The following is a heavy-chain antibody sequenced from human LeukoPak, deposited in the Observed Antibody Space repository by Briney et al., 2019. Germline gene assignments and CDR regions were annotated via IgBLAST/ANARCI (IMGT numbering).Heavy chain of an antibody. CDR1: GFTFSSYA. J-gene: IGHJ2*01. CDR2: ISYDGSNK. CDR3: AKDIPGVTTGYFDL. D-gene: IGHD1-1*01. V-gene: IGHV3-30-3*01. Sequence: PGGSLRLSCAASGFTFSSYAMHWVRQAPGKGLEWVAVISYDGSNKYYADSVKGRFTISRDNSKNTLYLQMNSLRAEDTALYYCAKDIPGVTTGYFDLWGRGTLVTVSS.